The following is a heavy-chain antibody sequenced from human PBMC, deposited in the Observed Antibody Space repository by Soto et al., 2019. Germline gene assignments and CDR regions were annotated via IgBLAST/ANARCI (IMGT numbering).Heavy chain of an antibody. D-gene: IGHD3-10*01. CDR2: ISGSGGST. CDR1: GFTFSSYA. CDR3: ATGTGVLLWFGELLDY. V-gene: IGHV3-23*01. Sequence: GGSLRLSCAASGFTFSSYAMSWVRQAPGKGLEWVSAISGSGGSTYYADSVKGRFTISRDNSKNTLYLQMNSLRAEDTAVYYCATGTGVLLWFGELLDYWGQGTLVTVSS. J-gene: IGHJ4*02.